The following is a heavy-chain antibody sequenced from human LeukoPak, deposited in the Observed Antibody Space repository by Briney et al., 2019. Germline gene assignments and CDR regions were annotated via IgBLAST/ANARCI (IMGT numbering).Heavy chain of an antibody. CDR3: AKLSPGVREEY. J-gene: IGHJ4*02. CDR2: ISGSGGDI. Sequence: GGSLRLSYEASAFALSSHAMGWVRQPSGKGLEWVSGISGSGGDIHYSESVKGRFTIARGNSRNTLYRQKNSLGAEDTAVYYCAKLSPGVREEYWGQGSLVTVSS. CDR1: AFALSSHA. V-gene: IGHV3-23*01. D-gene: IGHD1-26*01.